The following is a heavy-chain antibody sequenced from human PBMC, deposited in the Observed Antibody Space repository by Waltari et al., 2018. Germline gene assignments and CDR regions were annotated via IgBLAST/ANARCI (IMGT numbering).Heavy chain of an antibody. D-gene: IGHD5-18*01. CDR3: AVSPDTATSRAAFHF. CDR2: IYRSGVT. V-gene: IGHV4-61*02. J-gene: IGHJ6*02. Sequence: QVQLQESGPGLAKASQTLSLTCDVSGGSISNLNLYWSWIRPPAGKGLEWIGRIYRSGVTDYNPSLRGRATMFLDMSKNQFSLTVDSLIAADTAVYYCAVSPDTATSRAAFHFWGPGTTVSVSS. CDR1: GGSISNLNLY.